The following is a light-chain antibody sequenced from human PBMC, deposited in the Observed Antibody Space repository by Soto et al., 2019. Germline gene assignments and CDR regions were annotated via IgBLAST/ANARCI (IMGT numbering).Light chain of an antibody. CDR1: QSVSSY. J-gene: IGKJ5*01. CDR2: DAS. CDR3: QQRDNWPPIS. V-gene: IGKV3-11*01. Sequence: EIVLTHSPATLSLSPWEIATLSCGASQSVSSYLAWYQQKPGQAPRLLIYDASNRATGIPARFSGSGSGTDFTLTISSLEPEDFAVYYCQQRDNWPPISFGQGTRLEIK.